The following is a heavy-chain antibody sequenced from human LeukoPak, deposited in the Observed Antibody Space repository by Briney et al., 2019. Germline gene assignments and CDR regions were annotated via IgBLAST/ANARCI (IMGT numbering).Heavy chain of an antibody. D-gene: IGHD3-10*01. J-gene: IGHJ4*02. CDR1: GFTFSSYE. Sequence: GGSLRLSCAASGFTFSSYEMNWVRQAPGKGLEWVSYISSSGSTIYYADSVKGRFTISRDNAKNSLYLQMNSLRAEDTAVYYCAKGPRTVRFGDRHKGIFDYWGQGTLVTVSS. CDR2: ISSSGSTI. V-gene: IGHV3-48*03. CDR3: AKGPRTVRFGDRHKGIFDY.